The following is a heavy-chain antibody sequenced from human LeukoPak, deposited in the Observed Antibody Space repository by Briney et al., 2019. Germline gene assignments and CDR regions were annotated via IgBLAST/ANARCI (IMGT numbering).Heavy chain of an antibody. CDR1: GGTFSSYA. V-gene: IGHV1-69*04. Sequence: GASVKVSCMASGGTFSSYAISWVRQAPGQGLEWMGRIIPILGIANYAQKFQGRVTITAGKSTSTAYMELSSLRSEDTAVYYCATGTEYCSGGSCLRWFDPWGQGTLVTVSS. J-gene: IGHJ5*02. D-gene: IGHD2-15*01. CDR2: IIPILGIA. CDR3: ATGTEYCSGGSCLRWFDP.